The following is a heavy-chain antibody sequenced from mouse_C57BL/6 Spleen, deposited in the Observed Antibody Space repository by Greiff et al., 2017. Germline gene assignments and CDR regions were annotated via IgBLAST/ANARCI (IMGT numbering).Heavy chain of an antibody. D-gene: IGHD2-4*01. V-gene: IGHV1-50*01. CDR1: GFTFTSYW. CDR3: ARGEGDYDRDYYAMDY. J-gene: IGHJ4*01. CDR2: IDPSDSYT. Sequence: QVQLQQPGAELVKPGASVKLSCKASGFTFTSYWMQWVKQRPGQGLEWIGEIDPSDSYTNYNQKFKGKATLTVDTSSSTAYMQLSSLTSEDSAVYYCARGEGDYDRDYYAMDYWGQGTSVTVSS.